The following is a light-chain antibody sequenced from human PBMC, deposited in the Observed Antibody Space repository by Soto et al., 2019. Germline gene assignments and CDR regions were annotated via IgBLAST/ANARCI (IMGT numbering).Light chain of an antibody. CDR3: QQRSNWPLT. Sequence: EIVLTQSPATLSLSPGERATLSCRASQSVSSYLAWYQQKPGQAPRLLIYDASNRATGFPARFSVSGSGTDFTLTISSPEPEDVAVYYCQQRSNWPLTFGGGTKVEIK. V-gene: IGKV3-11*01. CDR2: DAS. J-gene: IGKJ4*01. CDR1: QSVSSY.